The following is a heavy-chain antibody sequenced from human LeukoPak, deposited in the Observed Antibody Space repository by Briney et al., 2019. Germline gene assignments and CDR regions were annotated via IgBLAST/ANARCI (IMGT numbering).Heavy chain of an antibody. Sequence: GASVKVSCKASGYTFTSYAMHWVRQAPGQRLEWMGWINAGNGNTKYSQKFQGRVTITRDTSASTACMELSSLRSEDTAVYYCARTTPLKSSGWAFDYWGQGTLVTVSS. CDR2: INAGNGNT. J-gene: IGHJ4*02. V-gene: IGHV1-3*01. CDR1: GYTFTSYA. CDR3: ARTTPLKSSGWAFDY. D-gene: IGHD6-19*01.